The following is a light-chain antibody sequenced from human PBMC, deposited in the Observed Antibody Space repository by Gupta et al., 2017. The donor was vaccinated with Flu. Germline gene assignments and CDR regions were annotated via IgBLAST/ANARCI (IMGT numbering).Light chain of an antibody. Sequence: QSALTQPASVSGSPVRSITISCTGTSSDVGGYNYVSWYQHHPGKAPNLMIYEVINRPSGVANRFSGSKSGNTASLTISGLQAEDEADYYCSSDTSSNSLEFGGGTKLTVL. CDR1: SSDVGGYNY. J-gene: IGLJ3*02. CDR2: EVI. CDR3: SSDTSSNSLE. V-gene: IGLV2-14*01.